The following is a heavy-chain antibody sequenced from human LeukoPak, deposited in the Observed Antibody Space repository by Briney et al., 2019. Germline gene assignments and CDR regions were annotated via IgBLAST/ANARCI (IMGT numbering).Heavy chain of an antibody. Sequence: ASVKVSCKASGYTFTSYGISWVRQAPGQGLEWMGWINPNSGGTNYAQKFQGWVTMTRDTSISTAYMELSRLRSDDTAVYYCARGPDAFDIWGQGTMVTVSS. CDR1: GYTFTSYG. CDR3: ARGPDAFDI. J-gene: IGHJ3*02. V-gene: IGHV1-2*04. CDR2: INPNSGGT.